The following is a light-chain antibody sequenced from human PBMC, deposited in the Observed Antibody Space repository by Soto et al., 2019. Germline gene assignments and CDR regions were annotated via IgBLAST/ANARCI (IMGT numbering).Light chain of an antibody. Sequence: QSALTQPASVSGSPGQSITISCTGTSSDVGAYNFVSWHQQHPGKAPKLMTYNVYDRPSGISYRFSGSKSGNTASLTISGLQGEDEADYYCSAYTVSRTYVFGTGTKVTVL. CDR2: NVY. CDR1: SSDVGAYNF. CDR3: SAYTVSRTYV. V-gene: IGLV2-14*03. J-gene: IGLJ1*01.